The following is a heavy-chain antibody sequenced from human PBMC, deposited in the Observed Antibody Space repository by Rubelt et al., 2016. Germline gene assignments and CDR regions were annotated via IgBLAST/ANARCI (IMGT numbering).Heavy chain of an antibody. CDR3: AINPRDHGA. Sequence: QVQLVQSGAEVKKPGASVKVSCKASGYTFTGYYMHWVRQAPGQGLEWMGWINPNSGGPNYEQKFQGRVTMTRDTSISTAYMELSRLRSDDTAVYYCAINPRDHGAWGQGTLVTVSS. D-gene: IGHD1-14*01. CDR1: GYTFTGYY. J-gene: IGHJ4*02. CDR2: INPNSGGP. V-gene: IGHV1-2*02.